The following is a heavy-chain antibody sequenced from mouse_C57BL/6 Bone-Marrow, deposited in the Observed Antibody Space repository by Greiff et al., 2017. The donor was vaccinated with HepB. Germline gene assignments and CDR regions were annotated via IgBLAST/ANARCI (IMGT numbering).Heavy chain of an antibody. V-gene: IGHV1-55*01. CDR1: GYTFTSYW. CDR2: IYPGSGST. D-gene: IGHD2-4*01. J-gene: IGHJ4*01. Sequence: QVQLQQPGAELVKPGASVKMSCKASGYTFTSYWITWVKQRPGQGLEWIGDIYPGSGSTNYNEKSKSKATLTVDTSSITAYMQLSSLTSEDSAVSYCTRFTGGVYYDYADARDYWGQGTSVTVSS. CDR3: TRFTGGVYYDYADARDY.